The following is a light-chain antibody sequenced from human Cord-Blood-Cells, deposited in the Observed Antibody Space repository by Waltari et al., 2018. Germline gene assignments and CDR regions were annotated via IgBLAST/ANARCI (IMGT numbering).Light chain of an antibody. CDR3: SSYTSSSTFV. Sequence: QSALTQPASVSGSPGQSITISGPGTSSDVCGYHYVSWYQQHPGKTTKLMIYAVSMRPSGVSNRFSGSKSGNTASLTISGLQAEDEADYYCSSYTSSSTFVFGTGTKVTVL. J-gene: IGLJ1*01. CDR1: SSDVCGYHY. V-gene: IGLV2-14*01. CDR2: AVS.